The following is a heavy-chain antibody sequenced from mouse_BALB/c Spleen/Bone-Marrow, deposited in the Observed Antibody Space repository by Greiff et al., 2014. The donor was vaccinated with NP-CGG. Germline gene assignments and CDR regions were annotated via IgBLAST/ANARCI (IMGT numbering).Heavy chain of an antibody. J-gene: IGHJ2*01. Sequence: LQQSGSELVRPGASVKLSCKASGYIFTSYWIHWVKQRPGQGLEWIGNIYLGSGNTNYDEKFRSKATLTVDTSSSTAYMQLSSLTSEDSAVYYCTRRRNNYYYFDYWGQGTTLTVSS. V-gene: IGHV1S22*01. D-gene: IGHD5-2*01. CDR2: IYLGSGNT. CDR1: GYIFTSYW. CDR3: TRRRNNYYYFDY.